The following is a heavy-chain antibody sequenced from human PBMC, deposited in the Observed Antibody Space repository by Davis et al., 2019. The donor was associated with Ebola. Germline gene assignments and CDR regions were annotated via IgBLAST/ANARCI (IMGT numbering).Heavy chain of an antibody. Sequence: PSETLSLTCTVSGGSISSYYWSWIRQPPGKGLEWIGYIYYSGSTNYNPSLKSRVTISVDTSKNQFSLKLSSVTAADTAVYYCARDSVGAPPIFGVVSYHYFYYYGMDVWGQGTTVTVSS. CDR1: GGSISSYY. J-gene: IGHJ6*02. CDR2: IYYSGST. D-gene: IGHD3-3*01. CDR3: ARDSVGAPPIFGVVSYHYFYYYGMDV. V-gene: IGHV4-59*12.